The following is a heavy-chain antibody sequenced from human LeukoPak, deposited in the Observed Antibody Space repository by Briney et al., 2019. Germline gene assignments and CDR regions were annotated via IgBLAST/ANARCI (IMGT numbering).Heavy chain of an antibody. V-gene: IGHV3-66*04. CDR2: IYSGGST. D-gene: IGHD3-3*01. CDR1: GFTFSSYS. Sequence: GGSLRLSCAASGFTFSSYSMNWVRQAPGKGLEWVSVIYSGGSTYYADSVKGRFTISRDNSKNTLYLQMNSLRAEDTAVYYCARQYYDFWSGYYFDYWGQGTLVTVSS. CDR3: ARQYYDFWSGYYFDY. J-gene: IGHJ4*02.